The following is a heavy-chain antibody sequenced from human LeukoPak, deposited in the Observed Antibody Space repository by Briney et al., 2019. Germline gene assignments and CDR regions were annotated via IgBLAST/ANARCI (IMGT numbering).Heavy chain of an antibody. Sequence: ASVKVSCKASGYTFTGYYMHWVRQAPGQGLEWMGWINPNSGGTNYAQKFQGRVTMTRDTSISTAYMELSRLRSDDTAVYYCARARYSSSWSKLGAFDIWGQGTMVTVSS. V-gene: IGHV1-2*02. D-gene: IGHD6-13*01. J-gene: IGHJ3*02. CDR2: INPNSGGT. CDR3: ARARYSSSWSKLGAFDI. CDR1: GYTFTGYY.